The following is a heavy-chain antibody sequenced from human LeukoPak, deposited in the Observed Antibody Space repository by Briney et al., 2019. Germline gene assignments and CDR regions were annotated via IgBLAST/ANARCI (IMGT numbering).Heavy chain of an antibody. D-gene: IGHD3-10*01. CDR3: ASQYYGSGSPYYYYGMDV. V-gene: IGHV3-33*01. CDR1: GFTFSSYG. J-gene: IGHJ6*02. Sequence: GGSLRLSCAASGFTFSSYGMHWVRQAPGKGLEWVAVIWYDGSNKYYADSVKGRFTISRDNSKNTLYLQMNSLRAEDTAVYYCASQYYGSGSPYYYYGMDVWGQGTTVTVSS. CDR2: IWYDGSNK.